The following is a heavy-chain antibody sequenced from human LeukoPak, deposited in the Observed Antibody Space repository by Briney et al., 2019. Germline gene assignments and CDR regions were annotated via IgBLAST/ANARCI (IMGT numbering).Heavy chain of an antibody. CDR3: ARGVPTYYDFWSGYADDNYYYYYMDV. CDR1: GDSVSSNSAA. Sequence: SQTLSLTCAISGDSVSSNSAAWNWIRQSPSRGLEWLGRTYYRSKWYNDYAVSVKSRITINPDTSKNQFSLQLNSVTPEDTAVYYCARGVPTYYDFWSGYADDNYYYYYMDVWGKGTTVTISS. V-gene: IGHV6-1*01. CDR2: TYYRSKWYN. J-gene: IGHJ6*03. D-gene: IGHD3-3*01.